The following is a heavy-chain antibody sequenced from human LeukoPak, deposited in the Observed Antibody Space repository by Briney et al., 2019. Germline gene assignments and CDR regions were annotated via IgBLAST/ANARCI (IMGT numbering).Heavy chain of an antibody. V-gene: IGHV4-59*01. CDR1: GASISSYY. Sequence: ASETLSLTCTVSGASISSYYWSWIRQPPGKGLEWIGYIYCSGNTNYNPSLKSRVTISVDTSKNQFSLKLSSVTAADAAVYYCARGPYDTVGFPLPFDFWGQGTLVTASS. CDR2: IYCSGNT. J-gene: IGHJ4*02. D-gene: IGHD2-8*02. CDR3: ARGPYDTVGFPLPFDF.